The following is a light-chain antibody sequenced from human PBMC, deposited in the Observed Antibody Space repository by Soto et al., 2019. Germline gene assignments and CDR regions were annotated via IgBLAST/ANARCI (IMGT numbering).Light chain of an antibody. J-gene: IGKJ1*01. Sequence: EIVLTQSPGTLSLSPGERATLSCRASQSVSSIYLGWYQQKRGQAPRLLIYSTSTRATGIPDRFSGSGSGTGFTLTISRLEPEDFAVYYCQQYGTSWTFGQGTKVEIK. CDR1: QSVSSIY. CDR3: QQYGTSWT. CDR2: STS. V-gene: IGKV3-20*01.